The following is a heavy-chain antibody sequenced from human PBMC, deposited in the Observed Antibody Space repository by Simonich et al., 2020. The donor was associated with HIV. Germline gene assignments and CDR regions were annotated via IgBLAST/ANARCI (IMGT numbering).Heavy chain of an antibody. V-gene: IGHV4-34*02. J-gene: IGHJ3*01. CDR3: ARHFWVGESWGAFDF. CDR1: GGSFSGHY. CDR2: LNHSGTS. D-gene: IGHD3-10*01. Sequence: QVQLQQWGAGLLKPSETLSLTCAVYGGSFSGHYWTWIRQPPGKGLEWIGELNHSGTSNYNPYLKRRVTISVDTSKNQFSLKLNSVTAADTAVYYCARHFWVGESWGAFDFWGQGTMVTVSS.